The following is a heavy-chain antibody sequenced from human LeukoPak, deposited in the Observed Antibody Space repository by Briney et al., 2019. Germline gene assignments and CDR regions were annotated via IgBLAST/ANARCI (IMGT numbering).Heavy chain of an antibody. CDR3: AREGDVGIADY. J-gene: IGHJ4*02. Sequence: ASVKASCKASGGTFSSYAISWVRQAPGQGLEWMGGIIPIFGTANYAQKFQGRVTITADKSTSTAYMELSSLRSEDTAVYYCAREGDVGIADYWGQGTLVTVSS. V-gene: IGHV1-69*06. CDR2: IIPIFGTA. D-gene: IGHD6-13*01. CDR1: GGTFSSYA.